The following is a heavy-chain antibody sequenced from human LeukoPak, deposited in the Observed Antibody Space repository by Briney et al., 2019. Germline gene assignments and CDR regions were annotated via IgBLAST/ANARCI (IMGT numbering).Heavy chain of an antibody. Sequence: GRSLRLSCAASGFTFSSYGMHWVRQAPGKGLECVAVISYDGSNKYYADSVKGRFTISRDNSKNTLYLQMNSLRAEDTAVYYCAKDLSSLLWFGELSPLDYWGQGTLVTVSS. CDR3: AKDLSSLLWFGELSPLDY. J-gene: IGHJ4*02. V-gene: IGHV3-30*18. D-gene: IGHD3-10*01. CDR2: ISYDGSNK. CDR1: GFTFSSYG.